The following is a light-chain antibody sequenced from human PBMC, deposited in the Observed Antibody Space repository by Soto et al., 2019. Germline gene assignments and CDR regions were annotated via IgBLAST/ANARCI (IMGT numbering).Light chain of an antibody. CDR3: AAWDDSLNVVV. CDR1: SSNIGSNT. CDR2: SNN. V-gene: IGLV1-44*01. Sequence: QPVLTQPPSASGTPGQRVTISCSGSSSNIGSNTVNWYQQLPGTAPKLLIYSNNQRPSGVPDRFSGSKSGNSASLAISGLQSEDEADYYCAAWDDSLNVVVFGGGTKVTVL. J-gene: IGLJ2*01.